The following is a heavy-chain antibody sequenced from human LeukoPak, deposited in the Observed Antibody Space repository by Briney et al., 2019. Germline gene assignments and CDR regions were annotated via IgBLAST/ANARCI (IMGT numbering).Heavy chain of an antibody. CDR1: GGSISSYY. D-gene: IGHD4-17*01. CDR3: ARDYGDLYYFDY. Sequence: SETLSLTCTVSGGSISSYYWSWLRQPPGKGVEWIGYIYFSGDTNYNPSLKSRLTISVDTSRNQFSLSLDSVTAADTAVYYCARDYGDLYYFDYWGQGTLVTVSS. J-gene: IGHJ4*02. V-gene: IGHV4-59*12. CDR2: IYFSGDT.